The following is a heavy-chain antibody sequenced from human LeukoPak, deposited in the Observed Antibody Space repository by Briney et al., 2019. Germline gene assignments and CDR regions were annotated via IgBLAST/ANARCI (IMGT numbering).Heavy chain of an antibody. V-gene: IGHV3-15*01. CDR2: IKSKTDGGTT. CDR1: GFTFSNAW. J-gene: IGHJ4*02. Sequence: GGSLRLSCAASGFTFSNAWMSWVRQAPGKGLEWVGRIKSKTDGGTTDYAAPVKARFTISRDDSKNTLYLKMNSLKTEDTAVYYCTTPFSSGYYFVDYWGQGTLVTVSS. CDR3: TTPFSSGYYFVDY. D-gene: IGHD3-22*01.